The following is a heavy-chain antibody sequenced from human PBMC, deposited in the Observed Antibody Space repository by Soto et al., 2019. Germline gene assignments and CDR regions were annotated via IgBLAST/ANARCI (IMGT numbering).Heavy chain of an antibody. D-gene: IGHD1-26*01. V-gene: IGHV5-51*01. CDR2: IYPSDSDT. J-gene: IGHJ4*02. Sequence: GEPLKISCNGSGYSFSTNCIGWVRQMPGKGLEWMGIIYPSDSDTRYSPSFQGQVTISADKSITTAYLQWSSLKASDTAMYYCARLYGRYFDNWGQGTLVTVSS. CDR1: GYSFSTNC. CDR3: ARLYGRYFDN.